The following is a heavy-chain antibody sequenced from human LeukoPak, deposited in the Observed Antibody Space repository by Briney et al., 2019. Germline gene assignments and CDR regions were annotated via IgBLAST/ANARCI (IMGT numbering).Heavy chain of an antibody. CDR1: GGTFSSYA. Sequence: SVKVSCKASGGTFSSYAISWVRQAPGQGLEWMGRIIPILGIANYAQMFQGRVTITADKSTSTAYMELSSLRSEDTAVYYCASLGGNSVDYWGQGTLVTVSS. CDR3: ASLGGNSVDY. J-gene: IGHJ4*02. V-gene: IGHV1-69*04. CDR2: IIPILGIA. D-gene: IGHD4-23*01.